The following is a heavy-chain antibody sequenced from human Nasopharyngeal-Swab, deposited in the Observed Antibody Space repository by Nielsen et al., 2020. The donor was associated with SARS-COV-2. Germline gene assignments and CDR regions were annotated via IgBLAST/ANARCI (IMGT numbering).Heavy chain of an antibody. CDR1: GGSISSSSYY. J-gene: IGHJ4*02. CDR2: IYYSGST. Sequence: SETLSLTCTVSGGSISSSSYYWGWIRQPPGKGLEWIGSIYYSGSTYYNPSLKSRVTISVDTSKNQFSLKLSSVTAADTAVYYCARRGEGGSLSFYFDYWGQGTLVTVSS. CDR3: ARRGEGGSLSFYFDY. V-gene: IGHV4-39*01. D-gene: IGHD6-6*01.